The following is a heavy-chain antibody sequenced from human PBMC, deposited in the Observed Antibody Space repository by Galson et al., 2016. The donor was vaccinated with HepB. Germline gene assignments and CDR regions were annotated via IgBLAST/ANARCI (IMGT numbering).Heavy chain of an antibody. CDR2: IWHDGSHI. CDR3: ARGFGSLVRIHTFDP. Sequence: SLRLSCAASGFTFSDYGMHWVRQAAGKGLEWVAVIWHDGSHIYYADSVKGRFAISRDSSKNIVSLQMNSLRVDDTTVYYCARGFGSLVRIHTFDPWGQGTLVTVSS. D-gene: IGHD5-18*01. V-gene: IGHV3-33*01. J-gene: IGHJ5*02. CDR1: GFTFSDYG.